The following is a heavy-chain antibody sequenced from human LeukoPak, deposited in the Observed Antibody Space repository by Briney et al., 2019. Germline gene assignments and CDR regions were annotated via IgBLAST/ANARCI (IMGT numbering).Heavy chain of an antibody. D-gene: IGHD3-22*01. J-gene: IGHJ4*02. V-gene: IGHV4-38-2*02. CDR1: GYSISSGYY. Sequence: PSETLSLTCTVSGYSISSGYYWGWIRQPPGKGLEWIGSIYHSGSTYYSPSLKSRVTISVDTSKNQFSLKLSSVTAADTAVYFCAREDYYNSGGYYLDYWGQGTLVTVSS. CDR2: IYHSGST. CDR3: AREDYYNSGGYYLDY.